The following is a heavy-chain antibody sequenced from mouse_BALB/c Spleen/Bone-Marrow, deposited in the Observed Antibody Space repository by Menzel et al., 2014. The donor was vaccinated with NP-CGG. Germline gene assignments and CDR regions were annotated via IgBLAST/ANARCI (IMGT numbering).Heavy chain of an antibody. D-gene: IGHD4-1*01. V-gene: IGHV4-1*02. J-gene: IGHJ3*01. CDR2: INPDSSTI. CDR1: GFDFSRYW. Sequence: DVKLQESGGGLVQPGGSLRLSCAASGFDFSRYWMSWVRQAPGKGIEWIGEINPDSSTINYTPSLKDKFIISRDNAKNTRYLQMSKVRSEDTALYYCARNWDVGFAYWGQGTLVTGSA. CDR3: ARNWDVGFAY.